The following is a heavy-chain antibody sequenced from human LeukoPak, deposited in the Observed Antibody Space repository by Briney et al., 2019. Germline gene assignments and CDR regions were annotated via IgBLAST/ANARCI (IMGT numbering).Heavy chain of an antibody. D-gene: IGHD2-2*01. CDR1: GFTFSSYG. Sequence: GGSLRLSCAASGFTFSSYGMHWVRQAPGKGLEWVAFTRYDGSNKYYADSVKGRFTISRDNSKNTLYLQMNSLRAEDTAVYYCAKDNVVVPAAMRPQGWFDPWGQGTLVTVSS. V-gene: IGHV3-30*02. CDR3: AKDNVVVPAAMRPQGWFDP. J-gene: IGHJ5*02. CDR2: TRYDGSNK.